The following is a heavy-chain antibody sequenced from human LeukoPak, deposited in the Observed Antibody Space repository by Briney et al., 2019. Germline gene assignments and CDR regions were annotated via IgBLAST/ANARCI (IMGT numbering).Heavy chain of an antibody. D-gene: IGHD2-21*01. CDR3: ATKVIGSYYFDY. CDR2: ISGSGGST. V-gene: IGHV3-23*01. Sequence: GGSLRLSCAASGFTFSSYAMSWVRQAPGKGLEWVSAISGSGGSTYYADSVKGRFTISRDNSKNTLYLQMNSLRAGDTAVYYCATKVIGSYYFDYWGQGTLVTVSS. CDR1: GFTFSSYA. J-gene: IGHJ4*02.